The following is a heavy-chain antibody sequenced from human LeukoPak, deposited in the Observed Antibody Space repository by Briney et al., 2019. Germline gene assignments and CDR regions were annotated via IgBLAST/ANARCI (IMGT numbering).Heavy chain of an antibody. Sequence: GESLKISCKGSGYSFTSYWIGWVRRMPGKGGEGIVIIFPLFSDTTYSPSFQGQVTISVDKSISTAYLQWSSLKASDTAMYYCASLSTVNPNIDIWGQGTMVTVSS. V-gene: IGHV5-51*01. CDR2: IFPLFSDT. D-gene: IGHD4-17*01. CDR1: GYSFTSYW. CDR3: ASLSTVNPNIDI. J-gene: IGHJ3*02.